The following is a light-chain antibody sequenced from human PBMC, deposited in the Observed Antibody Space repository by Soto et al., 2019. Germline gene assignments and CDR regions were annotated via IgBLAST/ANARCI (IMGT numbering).Light chain of an antibody. J-gene: IGKJ3*01. CDR3: QQYNNWPLT. CDR1: QLVGSS. Sequence: EVVMTQSPATLSVSPGERATLSCRASQLVGSSLAWYQQKPGQAPRLLIYHSSTRDTGIPARFSGSGFGTEFTLTISRLQSEDFAVYFCQQYNNWPLTFGPGTKVDIQ. V-gene: IGKV3-15*01. CDR2: HSS.